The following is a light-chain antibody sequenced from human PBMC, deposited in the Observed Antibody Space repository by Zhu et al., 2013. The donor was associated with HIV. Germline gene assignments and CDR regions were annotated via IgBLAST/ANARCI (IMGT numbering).Light chain of an antibody. CDR2: GAS. CDR3: HQYGSPRT. Sequence: EIVLTQSPGTLSLSPGERATLSCRASQSVSSSYLAWYQQKAGQAPRLLIYGASSRASAIPDRFSGSGSGTDFTLTISRLEPEDFAVYYCHQYGSPRTFGQGTKVEVK. J-gene: IGKJ1*01. CDR1: QSVSSSY. V-gene: IGKV3-20*01.